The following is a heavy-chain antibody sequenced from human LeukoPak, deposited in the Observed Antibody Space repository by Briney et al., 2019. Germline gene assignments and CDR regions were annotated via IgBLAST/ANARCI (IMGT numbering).Heavy chain of an antibody. J-gene: IGHJ3*02. Sequence: SETLSLTCTVSGGSISSGGYYWSWIRQPPGKGLEWIGYIYHSGSTYYNPSLKSRVTISVDRSKNQFSLKLSSVTAADTAVYYCARVVEGALTIWGQGTMVTVSS. CDR1: GGSISSGGYY. CDR3: ARVVEGALTI. V-gene: IGHV4-30-2*01. CDR2: IYHSGST. D-gene: IGHD1-26*01.